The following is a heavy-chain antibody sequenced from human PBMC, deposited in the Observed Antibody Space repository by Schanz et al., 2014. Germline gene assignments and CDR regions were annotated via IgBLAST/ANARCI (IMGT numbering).Heavy chain of an antibody. CDR2: IWFDGTNK. CDR3: ARDQYSFGSGNPFDI. Sequence: QVQLVESGGGVVQPGRSLRLSCSASGFTLSSYGMHWVRQAPGKGLEWLAVIWFDGTNKYNADSVKGRFTISRDTSKNTLYLLLNSLRAEDTAVYYCARDQYSFGSGNPFDIWGQGTMVTVTS. V-gene: IGHV3-33*01. J-gene: IGHJ3*02. CDR1: GFTLSSYG. D-gene: IGHD3-10*01.